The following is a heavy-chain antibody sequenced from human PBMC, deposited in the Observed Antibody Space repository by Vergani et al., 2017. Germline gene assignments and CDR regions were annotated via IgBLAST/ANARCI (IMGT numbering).Heavy chain of an antibody. J-gene: IGHJ4*02. CDR3: ARLASRYCRSTSCYFDY. CDR2: IYHGDSDT. CDR1: GYSFTSYW. D-gene: IGHD2-2*01. V-gene: IGHV5-51*01. Sequence: EVQLVQSGAEVKKPGESLTISCKGSGYSFTSYWIGWVRQMPGKGLEWMGIIYHGDSDTRYSPSFQGQVTISADKSISTAYLQWSSLKASDTAMYYCARLASRYCRSTSCYFDYWGQGTLVTVSS.